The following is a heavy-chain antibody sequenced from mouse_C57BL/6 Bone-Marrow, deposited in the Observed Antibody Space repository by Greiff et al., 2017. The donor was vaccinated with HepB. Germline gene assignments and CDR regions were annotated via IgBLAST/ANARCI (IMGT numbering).Heavy chain of an antibody. CDR1: GFSLTSYG. CDR3: AKNPYDGYYFYAMDY. Sequence: QVQLQQSGPGLVQPSQSLSITCTVSGFSLTSYGVHWVRQSPGKGLEWLGVIWRGGSTDYNAAFMSRLSITKDNSKGQVFFKMNNLQADDTAIYYCAKNPYDGYYFYAMDYWGQGTSVTVSS. CDR2: IWRGGST. D-gene: IGHD2-3*01. V-gene: IGHV2-5*01. J-gene: IGHJ4*01.